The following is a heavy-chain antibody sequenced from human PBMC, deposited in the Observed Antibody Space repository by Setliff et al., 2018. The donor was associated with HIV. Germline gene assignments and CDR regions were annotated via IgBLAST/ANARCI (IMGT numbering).Heavy chain of an antibody. CDR1: GGSISGTNYF. V-gene: IGHV4-39*01. CDR3: VNPSGAMGDFDS. D-gene: IGHD3-16*01. Sequence: PSETLSLTCTVSGGSISGTNYFWGWIRQPPGKGLEWIGTIYYHGSTYYNPSLKSRVTISIDTSKNQFSLQLTSVTAADTAVYYCVNPSGAMGDFDSWGQGTLVTISS. J-gene: IGHJ4*02. CDR2: IYYHGST.